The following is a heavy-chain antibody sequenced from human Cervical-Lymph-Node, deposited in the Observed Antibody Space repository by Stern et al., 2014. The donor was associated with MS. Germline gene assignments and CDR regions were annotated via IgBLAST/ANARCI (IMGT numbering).Heavy chain of an antibody. CDR2: IGSSGSSR. V-gene: IGHV3-11*01. Sequence: VQLVESGGGLVKPGGSLRLSCAASGFNFSDYYMNWIRQAPGKGLEWVSYIGSSGSSRYYVDSVRGRFTISRDNAKNSVFLQMNSLRPEDTAIYYCASPGPLNAFDIWGQGTMVTVSS. CDR3: ASPGPLNAFDI. J-gene: IGHJ3*02. CDR1: GFNFSDYY.